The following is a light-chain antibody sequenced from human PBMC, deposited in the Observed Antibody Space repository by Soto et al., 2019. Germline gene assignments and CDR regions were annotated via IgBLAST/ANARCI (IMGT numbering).Light chain of an antibody. CDR3: SAYTVSRNYV. V-gene: IGLV2-14*03. Sequence: QSALTQPASVSGSPGQSITISCTGTSSDVGAYNFVSWHQQHPGKDPKLMIYNVYDPPSGISYRFSGSKSGNTASRTISGLQGEDEAYDYCSAYTVSRNYVFGTGTKLTVL. CDR1: SSDVGAYNF. CDR2: NVY. J-gene: IGLJ1*01.